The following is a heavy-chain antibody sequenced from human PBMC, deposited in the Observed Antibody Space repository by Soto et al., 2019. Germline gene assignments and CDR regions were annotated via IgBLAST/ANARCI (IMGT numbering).Heavy chain of an antibody. CDR1: GFSFSSYE. CDR3: ARAPANYYYYGMDV. J-gene: IGHJ6*02. V-gene: IGHV3-48*03. CDR2: ISSSGNSR. Sequence: EVQVVESGGGLVQPGGSLRLSCAASGFSFSSYEMNWVRQAPGKGLEWVSYISSSGNSRYYADSVRGRFTISRGNAKNSLYLQMNSLRAEDSGVYYCARAPANYYYYGMDVWGQGTTVTVSS.